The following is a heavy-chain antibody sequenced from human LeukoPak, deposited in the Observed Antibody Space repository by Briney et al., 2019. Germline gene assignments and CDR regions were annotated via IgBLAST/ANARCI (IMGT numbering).Heavy chain of an antibody. CDR1: GYTFTSYG. CDR3: ARPAGCSGGSCLFFDY. D-gene: IGHD2-15*01. V-gene: IGHV1-18*01. CDR2: ISAYNGNT. J-gene: IGHJ4*02. Sequence: GASVTVSCKASGYTFTSYGISWVRQAPGQGLEWMGWISAYNGNTNYAQKLQGRVTMTTDTSTSTAYMELRSLRSDDTAVYYCARPAGCSGGSCLFFDYWGQGTLVTVSS.